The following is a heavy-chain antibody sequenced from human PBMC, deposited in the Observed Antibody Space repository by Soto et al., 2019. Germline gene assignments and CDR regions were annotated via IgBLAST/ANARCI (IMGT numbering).Heavy chain of an antibody. CDR1: GYIFTAYS. CDR3: AREENCSDGICYSEYFQR. CDR2: VNPSGGST. D-gene: IGHD2-15*01. J-gene: IGHJ1*01. Sequence: ASVKVSCKASGYIFTAYSMHWVRQAPGQGLEWMGVVNPSGGSTNYAQKFQGRITMTRDTSTSTVYMDLSSLTSEDTTVYYCAREENCSDGICYSEYFQRWGQGTLVTVSS. V-gene: IGHV1-46*01.